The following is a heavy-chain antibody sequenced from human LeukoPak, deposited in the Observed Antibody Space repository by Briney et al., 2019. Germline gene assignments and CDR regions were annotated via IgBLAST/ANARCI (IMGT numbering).Heavy chain of an antibody. V-gene: IGHV3-66*03. D-gene: IGHD6-6*01. Sequence: GGSLRLSCAASGFTVSTNYMSWVCQAPGKGLEWVSVIYSSGSTYYADSVKGRFTIFRDNSKNTLYLQMNSLRAEDTAVYYCARDGGLAPYSSSTPFDYWGQGTLVTVSS. CDR3: ARDGGLAPYSSSTPFDY. CDR2: IYSSGST. CDR1: GFTVSTNY. J-gene: IGHJ4*02.